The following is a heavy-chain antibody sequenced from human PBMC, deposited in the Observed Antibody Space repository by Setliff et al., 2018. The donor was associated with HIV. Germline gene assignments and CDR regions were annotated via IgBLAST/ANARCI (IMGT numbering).Heavy chain of an antibody. Sequence: SETLSLTCTVSAGSISSDQWSWIRQPPGKGLEWIGNNYVSGSTNYNPSLKSRGTISVDTSKKQVTLKLTSVTAADTAVYYCARLQSFGWFFDYWGQGIPVTSPQ. J-gene: IGHJ4*02. CDR2: NYVSGST. CDR3: ARLQSFGWFFDY. D-gene: IGHD2-15*01. V-gene: IGHV4-4*09. CDR1: AGSISSDQ.